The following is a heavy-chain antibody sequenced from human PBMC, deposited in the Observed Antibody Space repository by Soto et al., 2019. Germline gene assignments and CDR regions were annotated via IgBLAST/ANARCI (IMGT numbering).Heavy chain of an antibody. CDR1: GFAFSTYA. CDR2: ISYNGDNK. Sequence: QVQLVESGGGVVQPGRSLRLSCAASGFAFSTYAMYWVRQAPGKGLEWVAGISYNGDNKYYADSVRGRIIISRDNSKNTLDLQMNGLRAEDTAVYYCARDFYDSSEEIWGQGTMVTVSS. CDR3: ARDFYDSSEEI. J-gene: IGHJ3*02. D-gene: IGHD3-22*01. V-gene: IGHV3-30-3*01.